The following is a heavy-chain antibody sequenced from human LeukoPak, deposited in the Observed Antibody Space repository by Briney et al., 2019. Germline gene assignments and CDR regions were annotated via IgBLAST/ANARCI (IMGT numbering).Heavy chain of an antibody. V-gene: IGHV3-7*01. Sequence: GGSLRLSCAASGFTFSNYWMSWVRQAPGKGLEWVANINQDGSEKYYVDSVKGRFTISRDNAKNSLYLQMNSLRAEDTAVYYCARDWGNGYGPNWGQGTLLTLSS. D-gene: IGHD5-18*01. CDR2: INQDGSEK. CDR3: ARDWGNGYGPN. CDR1: GFTFSNYW. J-gene: IGHJ4*02.